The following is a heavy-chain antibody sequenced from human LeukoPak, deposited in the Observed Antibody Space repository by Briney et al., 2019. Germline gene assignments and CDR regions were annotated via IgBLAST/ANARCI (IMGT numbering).Heavy chain of an antibody. CDR3: ARGRTRLSWLDP. D-gene: IGHD6-6*01. CDR1: GGSIRGYY. V-gene: IGHV4-34*01. Sequence: SETLSLTCAVSGGSIRGYYWSWVRQSPGKGLEWIGDINQNAGTDYNPSLKSRVTMSIDSSKNQTSLNVTAATAADTAIYYCARGRTRLSWLDPWGQGTRVTVSS. CDR2: INQNAGT. J-gene: IGHJ5*02.